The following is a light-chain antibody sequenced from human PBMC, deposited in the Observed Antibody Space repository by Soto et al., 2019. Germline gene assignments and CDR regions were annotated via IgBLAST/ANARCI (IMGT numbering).Light chain of an antibody. J-gene: IGKJ2*01. CDR3: QQYNNWPYT. CDR2: AAS. CDR1: QSVSSN. V-gene: IGKV3-15*01. Sequence: EIVMTQSPATLSVSPGERATLSCRASQSVSSNLAWYQQKPGQGPRLLIYAASTRATGIPARFSGSGSGTDFTLTISSLQSEEFAVYHCQQYNNWPYTFGQGTKLEMK.